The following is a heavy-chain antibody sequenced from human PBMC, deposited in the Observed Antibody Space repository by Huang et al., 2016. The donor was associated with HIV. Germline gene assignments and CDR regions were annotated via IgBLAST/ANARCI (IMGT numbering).Heavy chain of an antibody. CDR3: AHLPEPSSPWTDY. CDR2: STGDSDRG. CDR1: GFTLVAFS. D-gene: IGHD1-1*01. Sequence: EVHLVESGGGLVQPGRSLRLSCGALGFTLVAFSMHWVRQRQGKGLDYGSGSTGDSDRGFYAASEKGRFTISRDNAKNSLYLQMNSLRVEDTALYYCAHLPEPSSPWTDYWGQGTLVTVSS. V-gene: IGHV3-9*01. J-gene: IGHJ4*02.